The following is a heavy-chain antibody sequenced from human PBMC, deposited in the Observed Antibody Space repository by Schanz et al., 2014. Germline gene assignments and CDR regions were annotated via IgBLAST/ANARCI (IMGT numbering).Heavy chain of an antibody. CDR2: LTGSGGGT. CDR3: ARGTDTAMEHRPFDY. CDR1: GFGFDDYA. D-gene: IGHD5-18*01. V-gene: IGHV3-23*04. Sequence: EVQLVESGGGVVRPGGSLRLSCAASGFGFDDYAMSWVRQAPGKGPEWVSSLTGSGGGTYYADSVRGRFAISRDNSKNMLYLQINNLRAEDTAVYYCARGTDTAMEHRPFDYWGQGTLVTVSS. J-gene: IGHJ4*02.